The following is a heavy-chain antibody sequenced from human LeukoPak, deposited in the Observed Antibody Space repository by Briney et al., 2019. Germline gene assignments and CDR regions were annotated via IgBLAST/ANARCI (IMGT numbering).Heavy chain of an antibody. J-gene: IGHJ5*02. V-gene: IGHV4-30-4*01. Sequence: PSETLSLTCTVSGGSISSGDHYWSWIRQPPGKGLEWIGYIYYSGSTYYNPSLKSRVTISVDTSKNQFSLKLSSVTAADTAVYYCARVNEQYQLPKSNWFDPWGQGTLVTVSS. CDR1: GGSISSGDHY. CDR2: IYYSGST. CDR3: ARVNEQYQLPKSNWFDP. D-gene: IGHD2-2*01.